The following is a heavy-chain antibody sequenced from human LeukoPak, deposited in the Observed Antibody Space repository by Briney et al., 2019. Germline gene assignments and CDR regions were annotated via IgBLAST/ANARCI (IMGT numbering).Heavy chain of an antibody. V-gene: IGHV4-59*08. Sequence: SETLSLTCAVYGGSFSGYYWNWIRQPPGGGLEWIGFIHDSGSTNYNPSLKSRVTISVDTSKNQFSLKLRSVTAADTAVYYCARRRIGDSTITIYNWFDPWGQGTLVTVSS. CDR1: GGSFSGYY. J-gene: IGHJ5*02. CDR3: ARRRIGDSTITIYNWFDP. CDR2: IHDSGST. D-gene: IGHD4-11*01.